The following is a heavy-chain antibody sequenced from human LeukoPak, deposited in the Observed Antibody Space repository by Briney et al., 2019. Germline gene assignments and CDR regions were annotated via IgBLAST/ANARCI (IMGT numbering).Heavy chain of an antibody. CDR2: IYYSGST. V-gene: IGHV4-61*08. CDR3: ARGKRVQLWFPYYFDY. J-gene: IGHJ4*02. Sequence: SETLSLTCTVSGGSISSGDYYWSWIRQPPGKGLEWIGYIYYSGSTNYNPSLKSRVTISVDTSKNQFSLKLSSVTAADTAVYYCARGKRVQLWFPYYFDYWGQGTLVTVSS. CDR1: GGSISSGDYY. D-gene: IGHD5-18*01.